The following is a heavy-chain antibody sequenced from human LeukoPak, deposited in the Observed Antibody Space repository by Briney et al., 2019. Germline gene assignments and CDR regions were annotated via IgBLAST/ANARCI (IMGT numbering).Heavy chain of an antibody. Sequence: PGGSLRLSCIASGFKFDDYGMSWVRQAPGKGLEWVSAISGSGGSTYYADSMKGRFTISRDNSKNTLYLQMNSLRAEDTAVYYCARVAISLGYHHFDYWGQGTLVTVSS. V-gene: IGHV3-23*01. CDR3: ARVAISLGYHHFDY. CDR1: GFKFDDYG. J-gene: IGHJ4*02. CDR2: ISGSGGST. D-gene: IGHD3-3*02.